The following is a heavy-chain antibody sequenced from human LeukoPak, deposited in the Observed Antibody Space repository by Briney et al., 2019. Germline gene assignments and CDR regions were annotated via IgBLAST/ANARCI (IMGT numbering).Heavy chain of an antibody. V-gene: IGHV4-61*05. CDR1: GGSISSSSYY. D-gene: IGHD3-10*01. J-gene: IGHJ4*02. Sequence: SETLSLTCTVSGGSISSSSYYWGWIRQPPGKGLEWIGYIYYSGSTNYNPSLKSRVTISVDTSKNQFSLKLSSVTAADTAVYYCASATRYGPIYYFDYWGQGTLVTVSS. CDR2: IYYSGST. CDR3: ASATRYGPIYYFDY.